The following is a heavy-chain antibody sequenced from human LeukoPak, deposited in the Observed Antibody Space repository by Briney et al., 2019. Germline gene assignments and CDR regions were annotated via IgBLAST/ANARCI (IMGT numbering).Heavy chain of an antibody. D-gene: IGHD6-13*01. V-gene: IGHV3-74*01. CDR3: ARDGTAANFDY. CDR2: INSDGSTT. J-gene: IGHJ4*02. CDR1: GFTFRTYW. Sequence: PGGSLRLSCGASGFTFRTYWMHWVRQAPGKGLVWVSRINSDGSTTDYADSVKGRFTISRDNAKNTVYLQMNSLRAEDTAVYYCARDGTAANFDYWGQGALLTVYS.